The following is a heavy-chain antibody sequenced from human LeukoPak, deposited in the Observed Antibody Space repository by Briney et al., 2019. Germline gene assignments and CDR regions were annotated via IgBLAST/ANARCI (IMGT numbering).Heavy chain of an antibody. V-gene: IGHV4-59*01. CDR1: GGSISGYY. CDR3: ARYYCGGGSCLPDY. Sequence: PSETLSLTCTVSGGSISGYYWTRIRQPPGEGLEWIGYLHYSGTTNYNPSLKSRVTMSVDTSKNQFSLNLRSVSAADTAVYYCARYYCGGGSCLPDYWGQGTLVTVSS. J-gene: IGHJ4*02. CDR2: LHYSGTT. D-gene: IGHD2-15*01.